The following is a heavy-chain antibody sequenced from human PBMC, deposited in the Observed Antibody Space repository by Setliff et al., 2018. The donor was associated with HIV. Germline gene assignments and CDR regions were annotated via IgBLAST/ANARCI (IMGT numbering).Heavy chain of an antibody. J-gene: IGHJ1*01. CDR1: SGSFSGYY. V-gene: IGHV4-34*01. Sequence: PSETLSLTCAVYSGSFSGYYLSWIRQSPGKGLEWIGEINHIGDTYYNPSLKSRVTISVDTSKNQLSLKLSSVTAADPAVYYCARGRMRSPATSQAYFQDWGQGTLVTVSS. D-gene: IGHD1-26*01. CDR2: INHIGDT. CDR3: ARGRMRSPATSQAYFQD.